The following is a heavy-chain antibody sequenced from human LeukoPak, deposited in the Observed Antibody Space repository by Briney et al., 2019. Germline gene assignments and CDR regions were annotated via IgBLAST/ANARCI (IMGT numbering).Heavy chain of an antibody. V-gene: IGHV3-48*01. Sequence: GGSQRLSCAASGFTFSNYSMNWVRQVPGKGLEWVSYISSSSSTIYYAGAVKGRFTISRDNAKNSLYLQMNSLRAEDTAVYYCARVGAMRWDYWGQGTLVTVSS. CDR1: GFTFSNYS. J-gene: IGHJ4*02. CDR2: ISSSSSTI. D-gene: IGHD1-26*01. CDR3: ARVGAMRWDY.